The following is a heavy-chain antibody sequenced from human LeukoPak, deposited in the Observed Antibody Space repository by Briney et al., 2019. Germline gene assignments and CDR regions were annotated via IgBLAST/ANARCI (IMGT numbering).Heavy chain of an antibody. J-gene: IGHJ4*02. V-gene: IGHV3-74*01. CDR3: ARDVGNFDY. CDR2: INSDGIST. Sequence: PGGSLRLSCAASGFTFSNYWMHWVRQAPGKGLVWVSRINSDGISTGYADSVKGRFTVSRDNAKKTLYLQMNSLRAEDTAVYCCARDVGNFDYWGQGTLVTVSS. CDR1: GFTFSNYW.